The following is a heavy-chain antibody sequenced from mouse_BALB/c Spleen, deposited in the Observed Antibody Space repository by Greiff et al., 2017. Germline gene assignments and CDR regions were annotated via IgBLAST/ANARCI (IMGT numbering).Heavy chain of an antibody. CDR2: ISSGSSTI. J-gene: IGHJ3*01. V-gene: IGHV5-17*02. D-gene: IGHD2-14*01. Sequence: EVMLVESGGGLVQPGGSRKLSCAASGFTFSSFGMHWVRQAPEKGLEWVAYISSGSSTIYYSDTVKGRFTISRDNPKNTLFLQMTSLRSEDTAMYYCARTYYRYDWAWFAYWGQGTLVTVSA. CDR3: ARTYYRYDWAWFAY. CDR1: GFTFSSFG.